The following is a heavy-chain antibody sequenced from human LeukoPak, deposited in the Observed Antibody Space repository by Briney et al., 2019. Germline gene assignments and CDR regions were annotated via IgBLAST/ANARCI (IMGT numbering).Heavy chain of an antibody. CDR1: GFTLSSYA. CDR2: ISATGGST. V-gene: IGHV3-23*01. J-gene: IGHJ4*02. CDR3: AKGFIGYCSGGRCSTFDY. Sequence: GGSLRLSCVASGFTLSSYAMSWVRQAPGKGLEWVSSISATGGSTYYADSVKGRFTISRDNSRNTLYLQMNSLRAEDTAVYYCAKGFIGYCSGGRCSTFDYWGQGTLVTVSS. D-gene: IGHD2-15*01.